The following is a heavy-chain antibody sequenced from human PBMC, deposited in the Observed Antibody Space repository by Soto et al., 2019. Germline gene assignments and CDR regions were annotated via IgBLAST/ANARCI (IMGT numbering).Heavy chain of an antibody. CDR2: INPSGGST. Sequence: QVQLVQSGAEVKKPGASVKVSCKASGYTFTSYYMHWVRQAPGQGLEWMGIINPSGGSTSYAQKFQGRVTMTGDTATRTVYMELSSLRSEDTVVYYCGRVYCSGGSCYSIDYGGQGTLVTVSS. CDR3: GRVYCSGGSCYSIDY. J-gene: IGHJ4*02. CDR1: GYTFTSYY. D-gene: IGHD2-15*01. V-gene: IGHV1-46*03.